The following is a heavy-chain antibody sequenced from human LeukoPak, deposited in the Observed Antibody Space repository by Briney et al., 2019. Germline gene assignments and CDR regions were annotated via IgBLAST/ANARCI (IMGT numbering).Heavy chain of an antibody. CDR3: AREEVVPAANDYYYYMDV. V-gene: IGHV1-18*01. CDR2: ISAYNGNT. CDR1: GYTFTSYG. D-gene: IGHD2-2*01. Sequence: GASVKVSCKSSGYTFTSYGISWVRPAPGQGLEWMGWISAYNGNTNYAQKLQGRVTITTDTSTSTAYMELRSLRSDDTAVYYCAREEVVPAANDYYYYMDVWGKGTTVTVSS. J-gene: IGHJ6*03.